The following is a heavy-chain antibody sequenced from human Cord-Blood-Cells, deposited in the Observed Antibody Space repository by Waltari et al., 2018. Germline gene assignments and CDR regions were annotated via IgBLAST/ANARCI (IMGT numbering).Heavy chain of an antibody. J-gene: IGHJ5*02. CDR3: ARSLAALSPHWFDP. D-gene: IGHD3-3*02. CDR2: INPNSGGT. V-gene: IGHV1-2*04. CDR1: GYTFTGYY. Sequence: QVQLVQSGAEVKKPGASVQVSCKASGYTFTGYYMHWVRQAPGQGLEWMGWINPNSGGTNYAQKFKGWVTMTRDTSISTAYMELSRLRSDDTAVYYCARSLAALSPHWFDPWGQGTLVTVSS.